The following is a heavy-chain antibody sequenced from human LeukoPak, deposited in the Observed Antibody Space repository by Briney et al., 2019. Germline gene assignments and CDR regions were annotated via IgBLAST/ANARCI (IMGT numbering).Heavy chain of an antibody. D-gene: IGHD6-6*01. CDR2: ISYDGSNK. J-gene: IGHJ4*02. Sequence: GGSLRLSCAASGFTFSSYGMHWVRQAPGKGLEWVAVISYDGSNKYYADSVKGRFTISRDNSKNTLYLQMNSLRVEDTAVYYCARERYSSSAPGYFDYWGQGTLVTVSS. CDR3: ARERYSSSAPGYFDY. V-gene: IGHV3-30*03. CDR1: GFTFSSYG.